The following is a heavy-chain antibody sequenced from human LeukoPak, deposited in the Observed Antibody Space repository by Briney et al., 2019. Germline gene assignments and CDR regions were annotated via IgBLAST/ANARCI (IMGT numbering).Heavy chain of an antibody. D-gene: IGHD6-13*01. V-gene: IGHV4-59*01. CDR1: GGSISSYY. Sequence: SATLSLTCTVSGGSISSYYWSWIRQPPGKGLEWIGYTYYSGSTNYNPSLKSRVTISVDTSKNQFSLRLSSVTAADTAVYYCARFTSSWPYYMDVWGKGTTVTISS. J-gene: IGHJ6*03. CDR3: ARFTSSWPYYMDV. CDR2: TYYSGST.